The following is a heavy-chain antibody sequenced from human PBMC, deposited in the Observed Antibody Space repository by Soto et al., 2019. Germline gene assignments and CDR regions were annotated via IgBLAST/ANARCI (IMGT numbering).Heavy chain of an antibody. V-gene: IGHV4-31*03. J-gene: IGHJ3*02. CDR1: GGSISSGGYF. CDR2: IYYSGST. Sequence: QVQLQESGPGLGQPSQTLSLTCTVSGGSISSGGYFWSWIRQHPGKGLTWIGSIYYSGSTYCNPSLMTRITISVDTSKNQFSLKLSSVTAEYTAVYYCARGVAIWGQGTMVTVSS. CDR3: ARGVAI. D-gene: IGHD2-15*01.